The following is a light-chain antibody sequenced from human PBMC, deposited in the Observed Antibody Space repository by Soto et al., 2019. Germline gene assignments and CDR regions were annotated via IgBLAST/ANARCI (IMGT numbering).Light chain of an antibody. CDR1: QSISSY. V-gene: IGKV1-39*01. J-gene: IGKJ4*01. Sequence: DSQMTQSPSALSASVGDRVTITCRASQSISSYLNWYQQKPGKAPKLLIYAASSLQSGVPSRFSGCGSGTDFTLTISSLQPEDFATYYCQQSYSTLLTFGGGTKVDIK. CDR3: QQSYSTLLT. CDR2: AAS.